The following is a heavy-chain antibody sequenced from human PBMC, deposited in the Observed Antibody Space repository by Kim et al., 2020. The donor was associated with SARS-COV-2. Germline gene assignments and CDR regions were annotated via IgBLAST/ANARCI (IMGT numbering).Heavy chain of an antibody. Sequence: GGSLRLSCSASGFTFSSYGMHWVRQAPGKGLEYVSGISSDGGSTYDADSARGRFTISRDNSKNTLYLQMSILRDEDAAVYYCVKGRTSVPDAFDIWGQGT. V-gene: IGHV3-64D*06. CDR3: VKGRTSVPDAFDI. D-gene: IGHD1-1*01. CDR2: ISSDGGST. CDR1: GFTFSSYG. J-gene: IGHJ3*02.